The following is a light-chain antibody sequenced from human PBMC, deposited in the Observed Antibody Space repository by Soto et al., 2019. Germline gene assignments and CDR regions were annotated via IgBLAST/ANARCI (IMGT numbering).Light chain of an antibody. CDR3: CSYAGSSTFV. CDR1: NSDVGAYNY. CDR2: EVS. V-gene: IGLV2-14*01. Sequence: QSALTQPASVSGSPGQSITISCTGTNSDVGAYNYVSWFQQHPGKAPKLIISEVSDRPSGVSSRFSGSKSGSTASLTISGLQAEDEADYYCCSYAGSSTFVFGGGTKLTVL. J-gene: IGLJ3*02.